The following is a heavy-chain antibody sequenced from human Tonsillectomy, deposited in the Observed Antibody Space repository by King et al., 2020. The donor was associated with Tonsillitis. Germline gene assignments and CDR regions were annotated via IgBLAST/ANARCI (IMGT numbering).Heavy chain of an antibody. V-gene: IGHV3-21*01. Sequence: DVQLVESGGGLVKPGGSLRLSCAASGFTFRTYTMTWVRQAPGKGLEWVSSISSTRSFIYYADSLMGRFTVSRDNAKNSLYLQMNRLRAEDTAVYYCARDLRDIVLVPTSVSDFWGQGTLVTVSS. D-gene: IGHD2-2*01. J-gene: IGHJ4*02. CDR1: GFTFRTYT. CDR2: ISSTRSFI. CDR3: ARDLRDIVLVPTSVSDF.